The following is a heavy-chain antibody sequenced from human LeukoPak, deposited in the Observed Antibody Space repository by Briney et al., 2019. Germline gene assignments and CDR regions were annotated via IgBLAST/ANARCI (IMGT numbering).Heavy chain of an antibody. CDR1: GGTFSSYA. V-gene: IGHV1-69*05. D-gene: IGHD2-2*01. CDR3: ARGGVGDIVVVPAATTPYYYYYMDV. CDR2: IIPIFGTA. J-gene: IGHJ6*03. Sequence: ASVKVSCKASGGTFSSYAISWVRQAPGQGLEWMGGIIPIFGTANYAQKFQGRVTITTDESTSTAYMELSSLRSEDTAVYYCARGGVGDIVVVPAATTPYYYYYMDVWGKGTTVTVSS.